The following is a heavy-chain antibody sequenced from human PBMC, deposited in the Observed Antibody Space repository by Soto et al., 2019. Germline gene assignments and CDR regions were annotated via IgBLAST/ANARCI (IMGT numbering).Heavy chain of an antibody. CDR1: GGSIISSNW. D-gene: IGHD6-19*01. CDR2: IYHSGST. J-gene: IGHJ4*02. Sequence: PSETLSLTCAVSGGSIISSNWWSWVRQPPGKGLEWIGEIYHSGSTNYNPSLKSRVTISVDKSKNQFSLKLSSVTAADTAVYYCASLIAVAGQVDYWGQGTLVTVSS. CDR3: ASLIAVAGQVDY. V-gene: IGHV4-4*02.